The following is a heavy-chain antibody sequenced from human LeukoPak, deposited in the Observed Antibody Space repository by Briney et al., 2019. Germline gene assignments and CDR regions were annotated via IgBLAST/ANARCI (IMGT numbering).Heavy chain of an antibody. Sequence: ASVRVSCKASGYTFTSYGISWVRQAPGQGLEWMGWISGYNVNTNYAQTLQGRVTMTTDTSTSTAYMELGSLRSDDTAVYYCARDQYSWNPWEYGMDVWGKGTTVTVSS. CDR3: ARDQYSWNPWEYGMDV. CDR2: ISGYNVNT. J-gene: IGHJ6*04. D-gene: IGHD1-1*01. CDR1: GYTFTSYG. V-gene: IGHV1-18*04.